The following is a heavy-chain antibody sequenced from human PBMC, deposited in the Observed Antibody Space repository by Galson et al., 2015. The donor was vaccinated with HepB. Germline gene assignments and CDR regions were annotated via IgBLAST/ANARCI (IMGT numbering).Heavy chain of an antibody. D-gene: IGHD3-3*01. J-gene: IGHJ4*02. V-gene: IGHV3-23*01. CDR3: AKDRARLGYDFWSGYHADFDN. Sequence: SLRLSCAASGFTFKNYAMNWVRQAPGKGLEWVSGISGGGGSTFYADSVKGRFTVSRDNSKNTLYLQTNSLRAEDTAVYYCAKDRARLGYDFWSGYHADFDNWGQGTLVTASS. CDR1: GFTFKNYA. CDR2: ISGGGGST.